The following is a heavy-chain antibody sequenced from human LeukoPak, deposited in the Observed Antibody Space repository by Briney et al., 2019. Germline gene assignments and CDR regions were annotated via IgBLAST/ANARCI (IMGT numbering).Heavy chain of an antibody. D-gene: IGHD6-13*01. CDR1: GYTFTSYY. Sequence: ASVKVSCKASGYTFTSYYMHWVRQAPGQGLEWMGIINPSGGSTSYAQKFQGRVTMTRDTSTSTVYMGLSSLRSEDTAVYYCARDSKYSSSWYGFYYYYGMDVWGQGTTVTVSS. CDR2: INPSGGST. CDR3: ARDSKYSSSWYGFYYYYGMDV. J-gene: IGHJ6*02. V-gene: IGHV1-46*01.